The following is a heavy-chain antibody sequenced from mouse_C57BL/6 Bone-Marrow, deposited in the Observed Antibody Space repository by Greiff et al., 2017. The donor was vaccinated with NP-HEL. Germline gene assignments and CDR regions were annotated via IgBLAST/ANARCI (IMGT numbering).Heavy chain of an antibody. CDR3: AGDRYDYDGGFDY. CDR2: ITHSGET. D-gene: IGHD2-4*01. CDR1: GFPITSGYY. Sequence: QVQLQQSGPGLVKPSQSLFLTCSITGFPITSGYYWIWIRQSPGKPLEWMGYITHSGETFYNPSLPSPISITRETSKNQFFLQLNSVTTEDTAMYYCAGDRYDYDGGFDYWGQGTTLTVSS. J-gene: IGHJ2*01. V-gene: IGHV12-3*01.